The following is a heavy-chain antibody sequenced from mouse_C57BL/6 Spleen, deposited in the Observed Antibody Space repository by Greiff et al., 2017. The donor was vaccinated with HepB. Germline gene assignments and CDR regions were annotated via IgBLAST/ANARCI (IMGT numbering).Heavy chain of an antibody. CDR1: GYSFTSYY. CDR3: ARRAAQATAMDY. J-gene: IGHJ4*01. V-gene: IGHV1-66*01. D-gene: IGHD3-2*02. Sequence: QVQLQQSGPELVKPGASVKISCKASGYSFTSYYIHWVKQRPGQGLEWIGWIYPGSGNTKYNEKFKGKATLTADTSSSTAYMQLSSLTSEDSAVYYCARRAAQATAMDYWGQGTSVTVSS. CDR2: IYPGSGNT.